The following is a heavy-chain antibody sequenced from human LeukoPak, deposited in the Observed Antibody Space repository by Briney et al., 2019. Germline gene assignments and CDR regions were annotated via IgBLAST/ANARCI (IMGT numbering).Heavy chain of an antibody. D-gene: IGHD4-17*01. CDR1: GGSFNGHH. CDR3: ARGTTVTTFQAGTYYYYYIDV. Sequence: SETLSLTYAVYGGSFNGHHWTWIRQAPAKGLEGIGEIKHSGSTNYNPSLKSRVTISVDTSKKHFSLKLSSVTAADTALYYCARGTTVTTFQAGTYYYYYIDVWGKGTTVAVSS. V-gene: IGHV4-34*01. J-gene: IGHJ6*03. CDR2: IKHSGST.